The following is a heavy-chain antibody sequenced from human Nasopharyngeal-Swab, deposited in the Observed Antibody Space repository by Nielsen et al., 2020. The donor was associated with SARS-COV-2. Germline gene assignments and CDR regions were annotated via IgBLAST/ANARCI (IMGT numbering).Heavy chain of an antibody. J-gene: IGHJ4*02. V-gene: IGHV3-30*18. CDR3: AKDRSNYDYFDY. CDR1: GFTFSSYG. CDR2: ISYDGSNK. Sequence: GGSLRLSCAASGFTFSSYGMPWVRQAPGKGLEWVTLISYDGSNKYYADSVKGRFTISRDNSKNTLYLQMNSLRAEDTAVYYCAKDRSNYDYFDYWGQGTLVTVSS. D-gene: IGHD1-26*01.